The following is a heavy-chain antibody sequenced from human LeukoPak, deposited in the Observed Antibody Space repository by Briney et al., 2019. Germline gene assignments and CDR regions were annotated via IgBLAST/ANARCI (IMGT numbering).Heavy chain of an antibody. J-gene: IGHJ4*02. CDR2: INPNSGGT. CDR1: GYTFTSYG. D-gene: IGHD6-13*01. CDR3: AREQEWTAAGTEDY. V-gene: IGHV1-2*02. Sequence: ASVKVSCKASGYTFTSYGISWVRQAPGQGLEWMGWINPNSGGTNYAQKFQGRVTMTRDTSISTAYMELSRLRSDDTAVYYCAREQEWTAAGTEDYWGQGTLVTVSS.